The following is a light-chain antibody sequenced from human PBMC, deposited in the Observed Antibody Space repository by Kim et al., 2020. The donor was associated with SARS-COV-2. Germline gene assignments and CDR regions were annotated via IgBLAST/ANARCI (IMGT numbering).Light chain of an antibody. Sequence: IQLTQSPSFLSASVGDRVTITCRASQGISSYLAWYQQKPGKAPKLLIYAASTLQSGVPSRFSGSGSGTEFTLTISSLQPEDFATYYCQQLNSYPRLTFGGGTTVDIK. J-gene: IGKJ4*01. CDR1: QGISSY. CDR2: AAS. V-gene: IGKV1-9*01. CDR3: QQLNSYPRLT.